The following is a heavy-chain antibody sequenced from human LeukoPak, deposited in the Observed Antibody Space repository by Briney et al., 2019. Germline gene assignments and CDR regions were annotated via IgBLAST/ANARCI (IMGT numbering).Heavy chain of an antibody. V-gene: IGHV4-59*08. D-gene: IGHD6-13*01. CDR1: GGSISSYY. CDR2: IYYSGST. CDR3: ARIATIAAAGTWSFWFDP. Sequence: TPSETLSLTCTVSGGSISSYYWSWIRQPPGKGLDWIGYIYYSGSTNYNPSLKSRGTISVDTSKNQFSPKLSSVTAADTAVYYCARIATIAAAGTWSFWFDPWGQGTLVTVSS. J-gene: IGHJ5*02.